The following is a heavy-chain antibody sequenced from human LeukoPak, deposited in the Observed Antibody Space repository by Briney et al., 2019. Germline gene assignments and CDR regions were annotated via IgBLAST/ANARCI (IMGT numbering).Heavy chain of an antibody. D-gene: IGHD3-10*01. CDR2: INHSGST. CDR1: GGSLSSYY. CDR3: ARSQKVPYYYGSGSSRPFDY. V-gene: IGHV4-34*01. J-gene: IGHJ4*02. Sequence: SETLSLTCTVSGGSLSSYYWSWIRQPPGKGLEWIGEINHSGSTNYNPSLKSRVTISVDTSKNQFSLKLSSVTAADTAVYYCARSQKVPYYYGSGSSRPFDYWGQGTLVTVSS.